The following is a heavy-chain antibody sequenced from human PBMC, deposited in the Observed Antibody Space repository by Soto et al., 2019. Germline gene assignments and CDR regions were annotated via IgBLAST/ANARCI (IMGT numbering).Heavy chain of an antibody. Sequence: PGGSLRLSCAASGFTLSSYWMSWVRQAPGKGLEWVANIKQDGSEKYYVDSVKGRFTISRDNAKNSLYLQMNSLRAEDTAVYYCARGVVVDIAPLPFFDYWGQGTLVTVSS. CDR3: ARGVVVDIAPLPFFDY. CDR2: IKQDGSEK. CDR1: GFTLSSYW. D-gene: IGHD5-12*01. V-gene: IGHV3-7*05. J-gene: IGHJ4*02.